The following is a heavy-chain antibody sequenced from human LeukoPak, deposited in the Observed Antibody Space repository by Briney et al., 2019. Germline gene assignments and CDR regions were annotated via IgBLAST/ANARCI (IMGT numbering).Heavy chain of an antibody. Sequence: GASVKVSCKASGGTFSSYAISWVRQAPGQGLEWMGGIIPIFGTANYAQKFQGRVTITADESTSTAYMELSSLRSEDTAVYYCARAGWYNGATRYYYYGMDVWGRGTTVTVSS. V-gene: IGHV1-69*13. CDR3: ARAGWYNGATRYYYYGMDV. D-gene: IGHD1-14*01. CDR1: GGTFSSYA. CDR2: IIPIFGTA. J-gene: IGHJ6*02.